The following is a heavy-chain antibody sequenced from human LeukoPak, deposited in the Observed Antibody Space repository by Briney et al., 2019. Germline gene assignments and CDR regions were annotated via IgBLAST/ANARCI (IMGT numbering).Heavy chain of an antibody. CDR2: ISSSSSYI. CDR1: GFTFSSYS. Sequence: PGGSLRLSCAASGFTFSSYSMNWDRQAPGKGLEWVSSISSSSSYIYYADSVKGRFTISRDNAKNSLYLQMNSLRAEDTAVYYCARDKHDYSNYVPFLDYWGQGTLVTVSS. V-gene: IGHV3-21*01. D-gene: IGHD4-11*01. CDR3: ARDKHDYSNYVPFLDY. J-gene: IGHJ4*02.